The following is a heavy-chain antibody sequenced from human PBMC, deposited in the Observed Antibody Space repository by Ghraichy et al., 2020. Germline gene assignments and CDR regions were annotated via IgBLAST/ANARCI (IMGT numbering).Heavy chain of an antibody. Sequence: ASVKVSCKASGYTFTSYGISWVRQAPGQGLEWMGWISAYNGNTNYAQKLQGRVTMTTDTSTSTAYMELRSLRSDDTAVYYCARDGTIMVRGVPSLIYYYYGMDVWGQGTTVTVSS. V-gene: IGHV1-18*01. D-gene: IGHD3-10*01. J-gene: IGHJ6*02. CDR1: GYTFTSYG. CDR3: ARDGTIMVRGVPSLIYYYYGMDV. CDR2: ISAYNGNT.